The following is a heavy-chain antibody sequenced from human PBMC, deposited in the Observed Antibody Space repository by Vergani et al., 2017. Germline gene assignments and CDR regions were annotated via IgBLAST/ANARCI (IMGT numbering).Heavy chain of an antibody. V-gene: IGHV2-70*01. CDR1: VFSLSTSGMC. Sequence: QVTLRESGPALVKPTQTLTLTCTFSVFSLSTSGMCVSWIRQPPGKALEWLALIDWDDDKYYSTSLKTRLTISKDTSKNQVVLTMTNMDPVDTATYYCARMYLKPSYNWNEWFDPWGQGTLVTVSS. CDR2: IDWDDDK. CDR3: ARMYLKPSYNWNEWFDP. J-gene: IGHJ5*02. D-gene: IGHD1-20*01.